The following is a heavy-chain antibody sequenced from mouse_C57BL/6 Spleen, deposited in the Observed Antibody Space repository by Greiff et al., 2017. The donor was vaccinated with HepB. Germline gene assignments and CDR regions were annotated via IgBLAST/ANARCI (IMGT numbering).Heavy chain of an antibody. CDR3: ARAYSNYDAMDY. D-gene: IGHD2-5*01. CDR2: ISSGGSYT. J-gene: IGHJ4*01. CDR1: GFTFSSYG. V-gene: IGHV5-6*02. Sequence: EVKLVESGGDLVKPGGSLKLSCAASGFTFSSYGMSWVRQTPDKRLEWVATISSGGSYTYYPDSVKGRFTISRDNAKNTLYLQMSSLKSEDTAMYYCARAYSNYDAMDYWGQGTSVTVSS.